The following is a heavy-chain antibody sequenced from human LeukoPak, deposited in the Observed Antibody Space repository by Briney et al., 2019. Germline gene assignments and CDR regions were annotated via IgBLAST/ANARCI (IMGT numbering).Heavy chain of an antibody. D-gene: IGHD2-2*02. Sequence: ASVKVSCKASGYTFTSYGISWVRQAPGQGLEWMGWISAYNGNTNYAQKLQGRVTMTTDTSTSTAYMELRSLRSDDTAVYYCASTTYCSSTSCYTLGDCWGQGTLVTVSS. V-gene: IGHV1-18*01. CDR3: ASTTYCSSTSCYTLGDC. CDR2: ISAYNGNT. CDR1: GYTFTSYG. J-gene: IGHJ4*02.